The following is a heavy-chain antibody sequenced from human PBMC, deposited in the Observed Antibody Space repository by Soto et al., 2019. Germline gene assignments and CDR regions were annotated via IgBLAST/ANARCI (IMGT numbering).Heavy chain of an antibody. CDR2: ILVDGRT. V-gene: IGHV3-23*01. D-gene: IGHD2-8*02. CDR1: GFPCGSYD. CDR3: AKATATGGGAFDF. Sequence: GGALRLSCSASGFPCGSYDMTWVRQAPGKGLEWVSTILVDGRTFYVDSVKGRFTISRDNSRNTVYLQMNSLTAGDTALYYCAKATATGGGAFDFCGQGTMVTVSS. J-gene: IGHJ3*01.